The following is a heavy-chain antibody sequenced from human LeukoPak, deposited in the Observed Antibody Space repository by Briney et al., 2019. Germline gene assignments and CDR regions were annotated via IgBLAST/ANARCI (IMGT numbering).Heavy chain of an antibody. CDR1: GGSISSGGYS. V-gene: IGHV4-30-2*01. D-gene: IGHD4-17*01. J-gene: IGHJ2*01. CDR3: ARGTTSKYWYFDL. Sequence: SETLSLTCAVSGGSISSGGYSWSWIRQPPGKGLEWIGYIYHSGSTYYNPSLKSRVTISVDRSKNQFSLKLSSVTAAVTAVYYCARGTTSKYWYFDLWGRGTLVTVSS. CDR2: IYHSGST.